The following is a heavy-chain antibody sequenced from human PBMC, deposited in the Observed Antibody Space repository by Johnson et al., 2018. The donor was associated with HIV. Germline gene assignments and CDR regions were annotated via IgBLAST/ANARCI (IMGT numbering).Heavy chain of an antibody. D-gene: IGHD1-14*01. Sequence: QVQLVESGGGVVQPGRSLRLSCAASGFTFSSYAMLWVRQAPGKGLEWVAVISYDGSNKYYADSVKGRFTISRDNSKNTLYLQMNSLRAEDTAVYYCAKEAITMEVDIWGQGTMVTVSS. CDR2: ISYDGSNK. CDR1: GFTFSSYA. CDR3: AKEAITMEVDI. J-gene: IGHJ3*02. V-gene: IGHV3-30*04.